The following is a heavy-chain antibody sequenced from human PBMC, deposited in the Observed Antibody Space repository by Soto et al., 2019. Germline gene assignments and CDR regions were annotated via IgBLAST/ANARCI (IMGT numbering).Heavy chain of an antibody. CDR2: INHSGST. CDR3: ARGSGYYFWYFDL. Sequence: QVQLQQWGAGLLKPSETLSLTCAVYGGSFSGYYWSWIRQPPGKGLEWIGEINHSGSTNYNPSLKSRVTISVDTSKDQFSLKLSSVTAADTAVYYCARGSGYYFWYFDLWGRGTLVTVSS. CDR1: GGSFSGYY. J-gene: IGHJ2*01. V-gene: IGHV4-34*01. D-gene: IGHD3-22*01.